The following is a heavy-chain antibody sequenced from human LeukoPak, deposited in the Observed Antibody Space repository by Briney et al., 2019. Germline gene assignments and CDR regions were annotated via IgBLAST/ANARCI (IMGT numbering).Heavy chain of an antibody. CDR2: IYYSGST. Sequence: SETLSLTCTVSGGSVSSSSYYWGWIRQPPGKGLEWIGTIYYSGSTYYNPSLRSRVTISVDTSKNQFSLKLSSETAADTAVYFCARPPPFYYGSGNNWFDPWGQGTLVTVSS. V-gene: IGHV4-39*01. CDR3: ARPPPFYYGSGNNWFDP. D-gene: IGHD3-10*01. CDR1: GGSVSSSSYY. J-gene: IGHJ5*02.